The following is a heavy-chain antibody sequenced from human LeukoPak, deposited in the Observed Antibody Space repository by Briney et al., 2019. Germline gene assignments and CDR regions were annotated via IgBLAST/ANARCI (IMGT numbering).Heavy chain of an antibody. V-gene: IGHV3-53*01. CDR2: IYGADKT. CDR1: GFIVRATY. Sequence: PGGSLRLSCAASGFIVRATYMSWVRQAPGKGLEWVSVIYGADKTNYADSVKGRFTISRDDSKNTLSLQMNSLRAEDTAVYYCATTHSYSYFDCWGQGTLVTVSS. D-gene: IGHD2-21*01. J-gene: IGHJ4*02. CDR3: ATTHSYSYFDC.